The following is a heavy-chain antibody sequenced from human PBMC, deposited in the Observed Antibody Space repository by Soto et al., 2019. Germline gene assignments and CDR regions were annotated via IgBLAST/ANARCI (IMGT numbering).Heavy chain of an antibody. CDR3: AKDRAAASDY. V-gene: IGHV3-30*18. J-gene: IGHJ4*02. D-gene: IGHD6-25*01. CDR2: ISYDGSNK. Sequence: PGGSLRLSIAASGFTFSSYRINWVRQAPGKGLEWVAVISYDGSNKYYADSVKGRFTISRDNSKNTLYLQMNSLRAEDTAVYYCAKDRAAASDYWGQGP. CDR1: GFTFSSYR.